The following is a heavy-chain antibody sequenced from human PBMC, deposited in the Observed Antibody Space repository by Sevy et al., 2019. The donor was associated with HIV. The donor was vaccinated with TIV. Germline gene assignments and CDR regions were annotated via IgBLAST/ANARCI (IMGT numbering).Heavy chain of an antibody. CDR2: FDSQDAET. CDR3: ATVGLRYYSGSSSYQGDWFDP. J-gene: IGHJ5*02. CDR1: GYTLTKLS. Sequence: ASVKVSCKVSGYTLTKLSIHWARQAPGIGLEWMGDFDSQDAETIYSQRFQGRVTMTVDTPTDTAYMDLSSLTSEDTAVYYCATVGLRYYSGSSSYQGDWFDPWGQGTLVTVSS. V-gene: IGHV1-24*01. D-gene: IGHD2-15*01.